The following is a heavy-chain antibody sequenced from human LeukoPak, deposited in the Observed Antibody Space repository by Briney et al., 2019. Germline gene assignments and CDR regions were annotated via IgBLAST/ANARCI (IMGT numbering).Heavy chain of an antibody. CDR1: GFTFTNFG. CDR3: AKQLWDGDY. CDR2: ISSTGGNT. D-gene: IGHD3-16*01. V-gene: IGHV3-23*01. Sequence: GGSLRLSCTGSGFTFTNFGMSWVRQAPGKGLEWVSSISSTGGNTHYADSVNGRFIISRDNSKNMVYLQMNSLRVEGTAVYHCAKQLWDGDYWGQGTLVTVSS. J-gene: IGHJ4*02.